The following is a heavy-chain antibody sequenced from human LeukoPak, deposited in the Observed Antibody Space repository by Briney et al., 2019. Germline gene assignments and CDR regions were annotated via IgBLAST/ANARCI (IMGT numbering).Heavy chain of an antibody. D-gene: IGHD3-10*01. V-gene: IGHV4-39*07. CDR3: ARAWFGADDY. CDR2: IYYSGST. Sequence: SETLSLTCTVSGGSISGSSYYWGWIRQPPGKGLEWIGSIYYSGSTYYNPSLKSRVTISVDTSKNQFSLKLSSVTAADTAVYYCARAWFGADDYWGQGTLVTVSS. J-gene: IGHJ4*02. CDR1: GGSISGSSYY.